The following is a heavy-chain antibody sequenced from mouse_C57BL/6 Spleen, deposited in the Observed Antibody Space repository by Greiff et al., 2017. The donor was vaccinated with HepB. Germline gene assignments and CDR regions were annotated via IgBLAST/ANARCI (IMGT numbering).Heavy chain of an antibody. Sequence: VQLQQSGAELVRPGTSVKVSCKASGYAFTNYLIEWVKQRPGQGLEWIGVINPGSGGTNYNEKFKGKATLTADKSASTAYMQLSILTSEGSAVYFCARSRQLSLSCAMDYWGQGTSVTVSS. J-gene: IGHJ4*01. V-gene: IGHV1-54*01. CDR1: GYAFTNYL. CDR3: ARSRQLSLSCAMDY. D-gene: IGHD3-2*02. CDR2: INPGSGGT.